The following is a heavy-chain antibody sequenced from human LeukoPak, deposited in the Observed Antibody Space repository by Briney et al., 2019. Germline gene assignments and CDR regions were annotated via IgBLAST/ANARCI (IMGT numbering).Heavy chain of an antibody. CDR3: ARGSPRIYDSSGYSNWFDP. J-gene: IGHJ5*02. Sequence: TGGSLRLSCAASGFTFSSYGMHWVRQAPGKGLEWVAFIRYDGSNKYYADSVKGRFTISRDNSKNTLYLQMNSLRAEDTAVYYCARGSPRIYDSSGYSNWFDPWGQGTLVTVSS. V-gene: IGHV3-30*02. D-gene: IGHD3-22*01. CDR2: IRYDGSNK. CDR1: GFTFSSYG.